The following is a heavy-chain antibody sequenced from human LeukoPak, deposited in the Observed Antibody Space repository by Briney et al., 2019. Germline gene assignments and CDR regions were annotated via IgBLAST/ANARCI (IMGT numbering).Heavy chain of an antibody. CDR3: ARGRGVLLWFGELLTSSAFDY. J-gene: IGHJ4*02. CDR2: INHSGST. D-gene: IGHD3-10*01. V-gene: IGHV4-34*01. CDR1: GGSISSYY. Sequence: SETLSLTCTVSGGSISSYYWSWIRQPPGKGLEWIGEINHSGSTNYNPSLKSRVTISVDTSKNQFSLKLSSVTAADTAVYYCARGRGVLLWFGELLTSSAFDYWGQGTLVTVSS.